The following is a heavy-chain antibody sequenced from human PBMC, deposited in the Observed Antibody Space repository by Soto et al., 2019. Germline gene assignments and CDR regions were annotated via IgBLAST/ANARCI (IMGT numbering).Heavy chain of an antibody. J-gene: IGHJ4*02. V-gene: IGHV1-46*01. Sequence: QVQLVQSGAEVKKPGASVKVSCKASGYTFTSYYMHWVRQAPGQGLEWMGIINPSGGSTSYAQKCXGXGXMXXDTSTSTVYMELSSLRSEDTAVYYCARTESSGLDCWGQGTLVTVSS. CDR3: ARTESSGLDC. CDR2: INPSGGST. D-gene: IGHD3-22*01. CDR1: GYTFTSYY.